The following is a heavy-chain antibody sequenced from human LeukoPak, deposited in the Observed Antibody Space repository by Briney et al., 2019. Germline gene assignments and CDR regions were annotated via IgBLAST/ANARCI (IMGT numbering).Heavy chain of an antibody. V-gene: IGHV3-9*03. Sequence: GRSLRLSCAASGFTFDDYAMHWVRQAPGKGPEWVSGISWNSGNIGYADSVKGRFTISRDNAKNSLYLQMNSLRAEDMALYYCAKGASPYYYYMDVWGKGTTVTVSS. CDR1: GFTFDDYA. CDR2: ISWNSGNI. J-gene: IGHJ6*03. D-gene: IGHD2-2*01. CDR3: AKGASPYYYYMDV.